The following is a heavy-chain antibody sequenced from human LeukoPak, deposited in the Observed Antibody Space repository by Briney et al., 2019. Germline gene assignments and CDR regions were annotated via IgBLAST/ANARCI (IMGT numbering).Heavy chain of an antibody. CDR2: ISGSGGST. V-gene: IGHV3-23*01. J-gene: IGHJ4*02. D-gene: IGHD5-12*01. CDR3: AKVGDMGYSGYDYYFDY. CDR1: GFTFSSYA. Sequence: GGSLRLSCAASGFTFSSYAMSWVRQAPGKGLEWVSAISGSGGSTYYADSVKGRFTISRDNSKNTLYLQMNSLRAEDTAVYYCAKVGDMGYSGYDYYFDYWGQGTLVTVSS.